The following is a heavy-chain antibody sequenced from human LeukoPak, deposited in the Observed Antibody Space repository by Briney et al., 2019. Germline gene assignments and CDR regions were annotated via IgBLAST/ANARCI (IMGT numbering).Heavy chain of an antibody. CDR3: AKGSCSSTSCQGAFDI. Sequence: GGSLRLSCAASGFTFDDYAMHWVQQAPGKGLEWVSGISWNSGSIGYADSVKGRFTISRDNAKNSLYLQMNSLRAEDMALYYCAKGSCSSTSCQGAFDIWGQGTMVTVSS. V-gene: IGHV3-9*03. D-gene: IGHD2-2*01. CDR1: GFTFDDYA. CDR2: ISWNSGSI. J-gene: IGHJ3*02.